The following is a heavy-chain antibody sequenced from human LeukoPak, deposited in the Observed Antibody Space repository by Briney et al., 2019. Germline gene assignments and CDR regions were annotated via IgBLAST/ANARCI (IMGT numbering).Heavy chain of an antibody. Sequence: GVSLRLSCAASGFTFSSYVMHWVRQAPGKGLEWVAVISRDGRTNYCADSVKGRFTISRDNSKNTLYVQMNSLRAEDTAVYYCATGDDTSGPDLYYFDFWGQGTLVTVSS. CDR1: GFTFSSYV. CDR3: ATGDDTSGPDLYYFDF. D-gene: IGHD3-22*01. CDR2: ISRDGRTN. V-gene: IGHV3-30*04. J-gene: IGHJ4*02.